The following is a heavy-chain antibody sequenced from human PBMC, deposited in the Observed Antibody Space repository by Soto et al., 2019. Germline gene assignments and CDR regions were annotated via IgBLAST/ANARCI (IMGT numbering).Heavy chain of an antibody. CDR1: GGRISSYY. CDR2: VYFSGST. J-gene: IGHJ6*02. CDR3: ARHVGQQLRYYYGMDV. Sequence: SGTLSLTCTISGGRISSYYWSWIRQTPGKGLEWIGYVYFSGSTNYNPSLKSRVLISIDTSKNQFSLKLSSVTAADAAIYYCARHVGQQLRYYYGMDVWGQGATVTVSS. D-gene: IGHD6-13*01. V-gene: IGHV4-59*08.